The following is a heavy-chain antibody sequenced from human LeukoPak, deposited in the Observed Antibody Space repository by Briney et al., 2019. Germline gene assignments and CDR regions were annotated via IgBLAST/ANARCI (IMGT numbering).Heavy chain of an antibody. CDR1: GGSFSSYY. D-gene: IGHD5-12*01. J-gene: IGHJ6*02. CDR3: ARGVSTEEWLTYYYYYYGMDV. V-gene: IGHV4-59*12. Sequence: SETLSLTCTVSGGSFSSYYWSWLRQPPGKGLEWIGYIYYSGSTNYNPSLKSRVTISVDTSKNQFSLKLSSVTAADTAVYYCARGVSTEEWLTYYYYYYGMDVWGQGTTVTVSS. CDR2: IYYSGST.